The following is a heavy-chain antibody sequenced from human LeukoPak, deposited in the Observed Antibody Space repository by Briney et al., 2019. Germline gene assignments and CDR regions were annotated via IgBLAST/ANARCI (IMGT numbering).Heavy chain of an antibody. V-gene: IGHV1-18*01. CDR1: GYTFSSFG. CDR2: ISVYNGDT. Sequence: GASVKVSCKASGYTFSSFGLMWVRQAPGQGLDWMGWISVYNGDTRYAQKFQGRVTMTTDTSTSTAYMELRSLTSDDTAVYYCARDGGDLLRVDYWGQGTQVTVSS. J-gene: IGHJ4*02. D-gene: IGHD1-26*01. CDR3: ARDGGDLLRVDY.